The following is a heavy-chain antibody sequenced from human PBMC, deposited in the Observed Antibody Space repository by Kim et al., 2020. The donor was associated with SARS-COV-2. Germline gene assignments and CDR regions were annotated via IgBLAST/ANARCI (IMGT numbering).Heavy chain of an antibody. CDR1: GGSFSGYY. CDR3: ARVGGSWYGWRKVGGMDV. CDR2: INHSGST. D-gene: IGHD6-13*01. Sequence: SETLSLTCAVYGGSFSGYYWSWIRQPPGKGLEWIGEINHSGSTNYNPSLKSRVTISVDTSKNQFSLKLSSVTAADTAVYYCARVGGSWYGWRKVGGMDVWGQGTTVTVSS. J-gene: IGHJ6*02. V-gene: IGHV4-34*01.